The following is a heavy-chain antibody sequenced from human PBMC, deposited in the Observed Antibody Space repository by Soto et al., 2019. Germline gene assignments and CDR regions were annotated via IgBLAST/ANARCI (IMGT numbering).Heavy chain of an antibody. J-gene: IGHJ4*02. D-gene: IGHD3-22*01. CDR3: ARLTYYYDSSGYYYSIDY. CDR2: IDPSDSYT. Sequence: GESLKISCKGSGYSFTSYWISWVRQMPGKGLEWMGRIDPSDSYTNYSPSFQGHVTISADKSISTAYLQWSSLKASDTAMYYCARLTYYYDSSGYYYSIDYWGQGTLVTVSS. V-gene: IGHV5-10-1*01. CDR1: GYSFTSYW.